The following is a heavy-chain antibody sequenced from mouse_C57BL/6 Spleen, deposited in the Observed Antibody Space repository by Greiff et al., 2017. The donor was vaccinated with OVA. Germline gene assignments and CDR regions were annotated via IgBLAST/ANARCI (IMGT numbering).Heavy chain of an antibody. D-gene: IGHD2-3*01. CDR1: GFTFSSYA. CDR2: ISSGGDYI. Sequence: EVKLEESGEGLVKPGGSLKLSCAASGFTFSSYAMSWVRQTPEKRLEWVAYISSGGDYIYYADTVKGRFTISRDNARNTLYLQMSSLKSEDTAMYYCTRGGGYSTWFAYWGQGTLVTVSA. J-gene: IGHJ3*01. V-gene: IGHV5-9-1*02. CDR3: TRGGGYSTWFAY.